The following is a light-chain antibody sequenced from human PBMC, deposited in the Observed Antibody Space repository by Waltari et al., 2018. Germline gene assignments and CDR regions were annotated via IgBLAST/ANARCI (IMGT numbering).Light chain of an antibody. Sequence: QSALTQPPSASGSPGQSVTISCTATSGDVGSYVSWYQQHPGRAPKVLIFEVTKRPSGVPHRFSGSGPGNTASLTVSGLQAEDEADYYCSTYAGNDKLVFGGGTKVTVL. CDR1: SGDVGSY. CDR2: EVT. CDR3: STYAGNDKLV. J-gene: IGLJ3*02. V-gene: IGLV2-8*01.